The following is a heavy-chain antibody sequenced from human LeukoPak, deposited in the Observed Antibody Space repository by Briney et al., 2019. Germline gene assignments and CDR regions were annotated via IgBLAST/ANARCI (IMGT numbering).Heavy chain of an antibody. J-gene: IGHJ4*02. Sequence: ETLSLTCAVYGGSFSGYYWSWVRQAPGKGLEWVSSISSSSSYIYYADSVKGRFTISRDNAKNSLYLQMNSLRAEDTAVYYCARDLIFGVVRGSDYWGQGTLVTVSS. V-gene: IGHV3-21*01. CDR1: GGSFSGYY. CDR3: ARDLIFGVVRGSDY. CDR2: ISSSSSYI. D-gene: IGHD3-3*01.